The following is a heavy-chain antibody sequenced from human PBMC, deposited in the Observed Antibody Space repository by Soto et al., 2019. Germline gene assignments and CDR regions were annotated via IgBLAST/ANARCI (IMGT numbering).Heavy chain of an antibody. D-gene: IGHD2-21*02. V-gene: IGHV4-34*02. CDR3: ARQGAVTVMFYYHGMDV. CDR1: GGSFGGYF. J-gene: IGHJ6*02. CDR2: INHGGIT. Sequence: QVQLQQWGAGLLKPSETLSLTCDVYGGSFGGYFWSWIRQPPGKGLEWIGEINHGGITNYNPSLKSRITSAVDTSKTQFSLKLSSVTAADAAVYYCARQGAVTVMFYYHGMDVWGQGTSVTVSS.